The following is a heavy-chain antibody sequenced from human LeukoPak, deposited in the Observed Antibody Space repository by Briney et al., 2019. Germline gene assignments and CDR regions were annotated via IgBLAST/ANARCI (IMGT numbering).Heavy chain of an antibody. D-gene: IGHD3-10*02. Sequence: GGSLRLSCAASGFTFSSYAMSWVRQAPGKGLEWVSAISDSGGSTYYADSVKGRFTISRDNSKNTLYLQMNSLRAEDAAVYYCEKDVVRGVTFDYWGQGTLVTVSS. CDR3: EKDVVRGVTFDY. V-gene: IGHV3-23*01. CDR1: GFTFSSYA. J-gene: IGHJ4*02. CDR2: ISDSGGST.